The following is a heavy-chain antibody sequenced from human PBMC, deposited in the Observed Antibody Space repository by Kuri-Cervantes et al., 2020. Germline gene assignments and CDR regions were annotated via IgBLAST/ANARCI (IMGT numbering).Heavy chain of an antibody. CDR1: GFTFSSYS. CDR3: ASPHDYGDYYGMDV. D-gene: IGHD4-17*01. V-gene: IGHV3-21*04. Sequence: GESLKISCAASGFTFSSYSMNWVRQAPGKGLEWVSSISSDSSYRYYADSAKGRFTISRDNSKNTLCLQMNNLRAEDTAVYYCASPHDYGDYYGMDVWGQGTTVTVSS. J-gene: IGHJ6*02. CDR2: ISSDSSYR.